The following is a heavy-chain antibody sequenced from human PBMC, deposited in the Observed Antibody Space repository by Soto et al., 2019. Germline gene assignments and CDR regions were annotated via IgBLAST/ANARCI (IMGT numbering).Heavy chain of an antibody. D-gene: IGHD3-9*01. Sequence: GASVKVSCKASGYTFTSYDINWVRQATGQGFEWMGWMNPNSGNTGYAQKFQGRVTMTRNTSISTAYMELSSLRSEDTAVYYCARGLGLAVLRYFDWLDVWGKGTTVTVSS. CDR1: GYTFTSYD. CDR2: MNPNSGNT. J-gene: IGHJ6*04. V-gene: IGHV1-8*01. CDR3: ARGLGLAVLRYFDWLDV.